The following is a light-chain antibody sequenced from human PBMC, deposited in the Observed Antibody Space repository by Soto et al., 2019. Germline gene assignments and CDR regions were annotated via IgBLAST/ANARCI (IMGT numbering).Light chain of an antibody. CDR2: EVS. V-gene: IGLV2-23*02. CDR1: SSDVGSYNL. J-gene: IGLJ2*01. CDR3: CSYAGSSIHVV. Sequence: QSALTQPASVSGSPGQSITISCTGTSSDVGSYNLVSWYQQHPGKAPKLMIYEVSKRPSGVSNRFSGSKSGNTASLTISGLQAEDKADYYCCSYAGSSIHVVFGGGTQLTVL.